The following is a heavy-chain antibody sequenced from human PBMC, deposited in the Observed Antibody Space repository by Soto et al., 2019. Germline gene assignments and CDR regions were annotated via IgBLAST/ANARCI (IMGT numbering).Heavy chain of an antibody. J-gene: IGHJ6*02. CDR3: ARGGSYVEHYYYGMDV. V-gene: IGHV1-69*13. CDR2: IIPIFGTA. CDR1: GGTFSSYA. D-gene: IGHD1-26*01. Sequence: SVKVSCKASGGTFSSYAISWVRQAPGQRLERIGGIIPIFGTANYAQKFQGRVTITAEEFTSAAYMELSSLRSEDTALYYCARGGSYVEHYYYGMDVWGQGTTVTVSS.